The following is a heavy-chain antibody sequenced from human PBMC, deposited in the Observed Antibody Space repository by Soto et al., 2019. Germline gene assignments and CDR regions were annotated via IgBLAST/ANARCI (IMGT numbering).Heavy chain of an antibody. V-gene: IGHV3-23*01. J-gene: IGHJ4*02. CDR2: ISASGGTT. Sequence: PGGSLRLSCAASGFIFSMHGMTWVRQSPGKGLEWVSGISASGGTTYYADSVKGRFTVSRENSKNTRYLQVNSLRAEDAAFYYCAKGQERTRVRPYFFDYWGQGTLVTVSS. CDR3: AKGQERTRVRPYFFDY. CDR1: GFIFSMHG. D-gene: IGHD2-21*01.